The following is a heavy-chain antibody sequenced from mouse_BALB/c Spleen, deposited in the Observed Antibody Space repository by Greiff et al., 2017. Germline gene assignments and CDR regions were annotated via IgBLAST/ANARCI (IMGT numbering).Heavy chain of an antibody. V-gene: IGHV2-6-7*01. CDR2: IWGDGST. CDR1: GFSLTGYG. CDR3: ARVHYDYDKGFAY. Sequence: QVQLQQSGPGLVAPSQSLSITCTVSGFSLTGYGVNWVRQPPGKGLEWLGMIWGDGSTDYNSALKSRLSISKDNSKSQVFLKMNSLPTDDTAMYYCARVHYDYDKGFAYWGQGTLVTVSA. D-gene: IGHD2-4*01. J-gene: IGHJ3*01.